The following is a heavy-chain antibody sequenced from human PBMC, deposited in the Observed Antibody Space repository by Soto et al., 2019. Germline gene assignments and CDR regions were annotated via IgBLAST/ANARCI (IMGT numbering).Heavy chain of an antibody. Sequence: GSLRLSCVASGFTFSNAWMSWVRQAPGKGLEWVGRIKSKTDGGTTDYAAPVKGRFTISRDDSKNTLYLQMNSLKAEDTAVYYCFTDVNYYDSSGYHYYDYWGQGTLVTVSS. D-gene: IGHD3-22*01. V-gene: IGHV3-15*01. CDR2: IKSKTDGGTT. CDR3: FTDVNYYDSSGYHYYDY. CDR1: GFTFSNAW. J-gene: IGHJ4*02.